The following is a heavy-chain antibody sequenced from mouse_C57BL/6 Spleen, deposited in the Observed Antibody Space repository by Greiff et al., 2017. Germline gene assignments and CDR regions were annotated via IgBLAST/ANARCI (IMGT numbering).Heavy chain of an antibody. J-gene: IGHJ4*01. CDR3: ERSEAMDY. CDR2: INPGSGGT. V-gene: IGHV1-54*01. Sequence: QVQLQQSGAELVRPGTSVKVSCKASGYAFTNYLIEWVKQRPGQGLEWIGVINPGSGGTTYNEKFKGKATLTADKSSSTAYMQLSSLTSEDSAVYFCERSEAMDYWGQGTSVTVSS. CDR1: GYAFTNYL.